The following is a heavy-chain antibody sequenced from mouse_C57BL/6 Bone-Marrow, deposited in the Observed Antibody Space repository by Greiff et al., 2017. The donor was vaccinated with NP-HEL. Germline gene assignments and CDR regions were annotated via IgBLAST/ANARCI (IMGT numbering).Heavy chain of an antibody. CDR2: IDPEDGDT. Sequence: VQLQQSGAELVRPGASVKLSCTASGFNFHDYYMHWVKPRPEQGLEWIGCIDPEDGDTEYAPKFQGKATMTADTSSNTAYLQLSSLTSEDTAVSYYTARDGYKRDEDFEYGGQGKRITVTA. CDR3: TARDGYKRDEDFEY. V-gene: IGHV14-1*01. CDR1: GFNFHDYY. D-gene: IGHD2-2*01. J-gene: IGHJ2*03.